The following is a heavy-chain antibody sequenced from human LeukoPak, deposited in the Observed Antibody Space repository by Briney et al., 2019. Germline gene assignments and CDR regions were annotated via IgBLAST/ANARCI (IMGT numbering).Heavy chain of an antibody. D-gene: IGHD1-26*01. J-gene: IGHJ4*02. V-gene: IGHV5-51*01. CDR1: GYSFTSYW. CDR3: ARGDPYSGSYSDY. Sequence: KVSCKGSGYSFTSYWIGWVRQMPGKGLEWMGIIYPGDSDTRYSPSFQGQVTISADKSISTAYLQWSSLKASDTAMYYCARGDPYSGSYSDYWGQGTLVTVSS. CDR2: IYPGDSDT.